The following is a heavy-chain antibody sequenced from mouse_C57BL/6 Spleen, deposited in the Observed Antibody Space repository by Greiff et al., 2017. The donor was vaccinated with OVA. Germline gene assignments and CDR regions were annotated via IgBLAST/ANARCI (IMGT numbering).Heavy chain of an antibody. CDR2: IWTGGGT. CDR3: ARKERNYYGSSHGAMDY. J-gene: IGHJ4*01. V-gene: IGHV2-9-1*01. Sequence: QVQLQQSGPGLVAPSQSLSITCTVSGFSLTSYAISWVRQPPGKGLEWLGVIWTGGGTNYNSALKSRLSISKDNSKSQVFLKMNSLQTDDTARYYCARKERNYYGSSHGAMDYWGQGTSVTVSS. D-gene: IGHD1-1*01. CDR1: GFSLTSYA.